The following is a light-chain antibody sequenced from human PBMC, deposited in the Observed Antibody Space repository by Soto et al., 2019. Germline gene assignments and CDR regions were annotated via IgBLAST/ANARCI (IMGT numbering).Light chain of an antibody. CDR1: QSVSSSY. V-gene: IGKV3-20*01. Sequence: EIVLTQSPGTLSLSPGERATLSCRASQSVSSSYLAWYQQKPGQAPRLLIYGASSRATGIPDRFSGSGSGTDFTPTISRLEPEDVAVYYCQHYGSSPSFPFGPGNKVDIK. J-gene: IGKJ3*01. CDR3: QHYGSSPSFP. CDR2: GAS.